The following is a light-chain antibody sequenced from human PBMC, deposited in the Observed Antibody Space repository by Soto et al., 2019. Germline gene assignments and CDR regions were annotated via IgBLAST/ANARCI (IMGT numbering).Light chain of an antibody. V-gene: IGLV2-14*01. CDR2: EVS. CDR3: SSSTTTSALV. Sequence: QSALTQPASVSGSPGQSITISCTGTTSDIGGYDYVSWYQHHPGRPPKLLIFEVSDRPSGVSNRFSASKSGNTASLTISGLQTEDEADYFCSSSTTTSALVFGTGTKGTVL. J-gene: IGLJ1*01. CDR1: TSDIGGYDY.